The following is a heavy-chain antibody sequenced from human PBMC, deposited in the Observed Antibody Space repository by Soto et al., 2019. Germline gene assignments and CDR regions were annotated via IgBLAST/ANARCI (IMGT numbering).Heavy chain of an antibody. CDR3: ARVRGRWFGDSPGLFQH. V-gene: IGHV1-2*02. D-gene: IGHD3-10*01. Sequence: ASLKVSCKASGYTFTGYYMHWVRQAPGQGLEWMGWINPNSGGTNYAQKFQGRVTMTRDTSISTAYMELSRLRSGDTAVYYCARVRGRWFGDSPGLFQHWGQGTLVTVSS. CDR2: INPNSGGT. CDR1: GYTFTGYY. J-gene: IGHJ1*01.